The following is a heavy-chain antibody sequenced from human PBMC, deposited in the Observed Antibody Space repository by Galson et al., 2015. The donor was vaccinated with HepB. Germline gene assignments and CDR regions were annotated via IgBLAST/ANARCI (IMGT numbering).Heavy chain of an antibody. D-gene: IGHD2-2*01. CDR2: ISNYTGHT. J-gene: IGHJ6*02. CDR1: GYTFTNFG. Sequence: SVKVSCKASGYTFTNFGISEVRQAPGQRLEWMVWISNYTGHTNIAHTHQGRITMTTDTATSTAYLELRSLRYDDTAVYYCAKHECTGTTCYPLFYSYALDVWGRGTTVTVSS. CDR3: AKHECTGTTCYPLFYSYALDV. V-gene: IGHV1-18*01.